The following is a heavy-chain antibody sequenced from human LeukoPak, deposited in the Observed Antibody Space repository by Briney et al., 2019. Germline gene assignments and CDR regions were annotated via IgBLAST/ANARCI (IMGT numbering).Heavy chain of an antibody. CDR1: TDTFTSYY. Sequence: GASVKVSCKASTDTFTSYYIHWVRQAPGQGLEWMGIINPSGGSTSYAQKFQGRVTITADESTSTAYMELSSLRSEDTAVYYCARGIVELRYYYYYMDVWGKGTTVTVSS. V-gene: IGHV1-46*01. J-gene: IGHJ6*03. D-gene: IGHD1-26*01. CDR2: INPSGGST. CDR3: ARGIVELRYYYYYMDV.